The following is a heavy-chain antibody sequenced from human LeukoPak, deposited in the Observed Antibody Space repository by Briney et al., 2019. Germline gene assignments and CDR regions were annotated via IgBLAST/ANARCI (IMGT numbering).Heavy chain of an antibody. J-gene: IGHJ4*02. CDR1: GYTFTSYD. D-gene: IGHD1-26*01. CDR2: MNPNSGNT. Sequence: ASVKVSCRASGYTFTSYDINWVRQTTGQGLEWMGWMNPNSGNTGYAQKFQGRVTMTRNTSISTAYMELSSLRSEDTAVYYCARDRTIVGATTFDYWGQGTLVTVSS. V-gene: IGHV1-8*01. CDR3: ARDRTIVGATTFDY.